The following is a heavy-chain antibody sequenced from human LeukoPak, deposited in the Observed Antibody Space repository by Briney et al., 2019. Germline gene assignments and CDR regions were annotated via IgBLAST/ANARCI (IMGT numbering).Heavy chain of an antibody. D-gene: IGHD4-17*01. CDR2: IRSKPYGGTI. J-gene: IGHJ4*02. V-gene: IGHV3-49*04. CDR1: GFTFGDYA. Sequence: GGSLRLSCTVSGFTFGDYALSWVRQAPGKGLEWVGFIRSKPYGGTIEYAPSVKGRFTISRDDSKSIAYLQMNSLKTEDTAMYYCAKDHYGDLGYWGQGTLVTVSS. CDR3: AKDHYGDLGY.